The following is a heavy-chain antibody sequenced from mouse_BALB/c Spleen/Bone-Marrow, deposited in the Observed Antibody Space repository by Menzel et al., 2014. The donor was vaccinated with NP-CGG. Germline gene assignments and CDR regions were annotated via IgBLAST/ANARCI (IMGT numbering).Heavy chain of an antibody. Sequence: EVKLMGSGGGLVQPGGSIKLSCVASGFTFSNYWMNWVRQFPEKGLEWVAEIRLKSNNYATHYAESVKGRFTISRDDSKSSVYLQMNDLRAEDTGIYYCTTGFAYWGQGTLVTVSA. CDR3: TTGFAY. CDR1: GFTFSNYW. J-gene: IGHJ3*01. CDR2: IRLKSNNYAT. V-gene: IGHV6-6*02.